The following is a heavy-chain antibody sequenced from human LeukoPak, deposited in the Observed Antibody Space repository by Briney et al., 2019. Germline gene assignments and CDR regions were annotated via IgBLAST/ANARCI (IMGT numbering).Heavy chain of an antibody. V-gene: IGHV3-30-3*01. CDR1: GFTFSSYA. D-gene: IGHD2-2*01. J-gene: IGHJ5*02. CDR3: AKVQDIVVVPAAFEGWFDP. CDR2: ISYDGSNK. Sequence: GGSLRLSCAASGFTFSSYAMHWVRQAPGKGLEWVALISYDGSNKYYADSVKGRFTISRDNSKNTLYLQMNSLRAEDTAVYYCAKVQDIVVVPAAFEGWFDPWGQGTLVTVSS.